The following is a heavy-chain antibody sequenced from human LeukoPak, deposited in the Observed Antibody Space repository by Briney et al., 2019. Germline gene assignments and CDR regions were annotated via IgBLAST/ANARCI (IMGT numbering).Heavy chain of an antibody. V-gene: IGHV1-18*01. CDR3: ARTPLGIISYINWFDP. J-gene: IGHJ5*02. CDR2: ISAYNGDT. CDR1: GYTFTSYG. D-gene: IGHD3-10*01. Sequence: ASVQVSCKASGYTFTSYGVTWVRQAPGQGLDWMGWISAYNGDTNYAQKLQDRVTMTTDTSTNTAYMELRSLRSDDTAVYYCARTPLGIISYINWFDPWGQGTLVTVSS.